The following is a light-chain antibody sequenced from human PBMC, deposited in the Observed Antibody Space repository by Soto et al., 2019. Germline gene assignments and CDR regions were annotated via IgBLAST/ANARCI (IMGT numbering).Light chain of an antibody. CDR1: QSVSGSY. J-gene: IGKJ1*01. V-gene: IGKV3-20*01. CDR2: GPS. CDR3: HQYGSSPWT. Sequence: ETVLTQSPGTLSLSPGERATLSCRASQSVSGSYLAWYQQKPGQAPRLLIYGPSSRATGISDRFSGSGSGTDFTLTISRLEPEDFAVYYCHQYGSSPWTFGQGTKVEIK.